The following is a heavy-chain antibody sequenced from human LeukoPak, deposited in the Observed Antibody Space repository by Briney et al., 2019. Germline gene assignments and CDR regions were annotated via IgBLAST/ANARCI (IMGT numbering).Heavy chain of an antibody. Sequence: GGSLRLSCAASGFTMSHYGVSWVRQAPGKGLEWISGIRSAVETTHYADSVKGRFIISRDNSKNALSLQLNSLRPGDTALYYCAKHFCTGLDCSLFDSWGQGTLVTVSS. J-gene: IGHJ4*02. CDR2: IRSAVETT. CDR3: AKHFCTGLDCSLFDS. D-gene: IGHD3/OR15-3a*01. CDR1: GFTMSHYG. V-gene: IGHV3-23*01.